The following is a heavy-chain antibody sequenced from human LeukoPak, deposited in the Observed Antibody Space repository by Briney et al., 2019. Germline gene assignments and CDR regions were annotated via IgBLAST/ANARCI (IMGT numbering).Heavy chain of an antibody. J-gene: IGHJ4*02. CDR3: ARDGERYRSGGSCYVDY. Sequence: GRSLRLSCAASGFTFSSYGMHWVRQAPGKGLEWVAVIWYDGSNKYYADSVKGRFTISRDNSKNTLYLQMNSLRAEDTAVYYCARDGERYRSGGSCYVDYWGQGTLVTVSS. CDR2: IWYDGSNK. V-gene: IGHV3-33*01. CDR1: GFTFSSYG. D-gene: IGHD2-15*01.